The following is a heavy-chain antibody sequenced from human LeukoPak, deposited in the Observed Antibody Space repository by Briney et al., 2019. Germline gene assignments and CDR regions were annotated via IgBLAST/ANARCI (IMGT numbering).Heavy chain of an antibody. CDR3: ARDREILDYYYGMDV. CDR1: GYTFTGYY. CDR2: INPNSGGI. V-gene: IGHV1-2*02. J-gene: IGHJ6*02. Sequence: ASVKVSCKASGYTFTGYYMHWVRQAPGQGLEWMGWINPNSGGINYAQKFQGRVTMTRDTSISTAYMELSRLRSDDTAVYYCARDREILDYYYGMDVWGQGTTVTVSS. D-gene: IGHD1-26*01.